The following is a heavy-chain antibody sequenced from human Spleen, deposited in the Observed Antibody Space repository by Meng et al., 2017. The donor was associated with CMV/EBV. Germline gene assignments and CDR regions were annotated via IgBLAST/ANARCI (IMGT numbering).Heavy chain of an antibody. CDR2: IYSGGTT. CDR3: ARMDTPGRHFDY. V-gene: IGHV3-66*01. J-gene: IGHJ4*02. Sequence: VRVVESGGGLGQPGGSLRLYCAGSELIVSNHYMSWVRQAPGEGLEWVSVIYSGGTTFYADSVKGRFTISRDNSKNTLFRQMNSLRVEDTAIYYCARMDTPGRHFDYWGQGTLVTVS. D-gene: IGHD5-18*01. CDR1: ELIVSNHY.